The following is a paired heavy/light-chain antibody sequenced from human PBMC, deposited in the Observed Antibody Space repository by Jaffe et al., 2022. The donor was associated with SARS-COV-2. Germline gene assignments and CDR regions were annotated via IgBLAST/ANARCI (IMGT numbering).Heavy chain of an antibody. Sequence: QVQLVQSGAEVKKPGSSVKVSCKASGGTFSSYTISWVRQAPGQGLEWMGRIIPILGIANYAQKFQGRVTITADKSTSTAYMELSSLRSEDTAVYYCARDGGSSLQGNYYYYYGMDVWGQGTTVTVSS. D-gene: IGHD6-6*01. CDR1: GGTFSSYT. CDR3: ARDGGSSLQGNYYYYYGMDV. CDR2: IIPILGIA. V-gene: IGHV1-69*08. J-gene: IGHJ6*02.
Light chain of an antibody. Sequence: DIQMTQSPSSLSASVGDRVTITCRASQSISSYLNWYQQKPGKAPKLLIYAASSLQSGVPSRFSGSGSGTDFTLTISSLQPEDFATYYCQQSYSTTWTFGQGTKVEIK. V-gene: IGKV1-39*01. CDR2: AAS. CDR1: QSISSY. J-gene: IGKJ1*01. CDR3: QQSYSTTWT.